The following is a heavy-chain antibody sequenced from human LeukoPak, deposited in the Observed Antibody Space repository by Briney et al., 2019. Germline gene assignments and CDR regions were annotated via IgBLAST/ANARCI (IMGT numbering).Heavy chain of an antibody. CDR2: ISGYNGNT. J-gene: IGHJ4*02. V-gene: IGHV1-18*01. Sequence: ASVKVSCKASGYIFTNYAINWVRQAPGQGLEWMGWISGYNGNTDYAQSLQGRVTMTTDTSTSTAYMELRNLRSDDTAMYYCARDRLPDDCWGQGTLVTVSS. CDR1: GYIFTNYA. CDR3: ARDRLPDDC.